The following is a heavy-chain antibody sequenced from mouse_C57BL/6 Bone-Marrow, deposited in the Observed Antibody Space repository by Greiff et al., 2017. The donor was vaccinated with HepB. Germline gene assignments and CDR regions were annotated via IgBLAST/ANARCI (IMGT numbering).Heavy chain of an antibody. D-gene: IGHD2-10*01. CDR3: AREWTYYVNLLYFDY. CDR1: GYTFTSYW. V-gene: IGHV1-50*01. CDR2: IDPADSYT. J-gene: IGHJ2*01. Sequence: QVQLQQPGAELVKPGASVKLSCKASGYTFTSYWMQWVKQRPGQGLEWIGEIDPADSYTNYNQKFKGKATLTVDTSSSTAYMQLSSLTSAYSAVYSCAREWTYYVNLLYFDYWGQGTTLTVSS.